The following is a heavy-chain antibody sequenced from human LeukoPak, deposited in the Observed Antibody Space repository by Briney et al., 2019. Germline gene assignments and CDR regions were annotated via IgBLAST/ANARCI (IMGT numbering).Heavy chain of an antibody. V-gene: IGHV3-64*02. Sequence: GGSLRLSCAASGFTLSSFSMHWVRQSPGRGLEYVSAINYKGGTTYYADSVKGRFTISRDNAKNPLYLQMNSLRAEDTAVYYCARENSGWQGGAFDIWGQGTMVTVSS. J-gene: IGHJ3*02. CDR1: GFTLSSFS. D-gene: IGHD6-19*01. CDR2: INYKGGTT. CDR3: ARENSGWQGGAFDI.